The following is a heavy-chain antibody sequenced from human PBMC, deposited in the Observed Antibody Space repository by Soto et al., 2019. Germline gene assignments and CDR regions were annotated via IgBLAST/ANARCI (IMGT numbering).Heavy chain of an antibody. CDR2: INPSGGST. J-gene: IGHJ3*02. CDR3: ARLDSGRSYDNDAFDI. Sequence: ASVKVSCKASGYTFTSYYMHWVRQAPGQGLEWMGIINPSGGSTSYAQKFQGRVTMTRDTSTSTVYMELSSLRSEDTAVYYCARLDSGRSYDNDAFDIWGQGTMVTVSS. D-gene: IGHD1-26*01. V-gene: IGHV1-46*01. CDR1: GYTFTSYY.